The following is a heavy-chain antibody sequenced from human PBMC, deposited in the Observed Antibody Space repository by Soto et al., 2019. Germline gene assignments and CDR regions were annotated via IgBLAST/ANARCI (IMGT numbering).Heavy chain of an antibody. CDR3: ARDRYYYGSGSYYFYYYYGMDV. V-gene: IGHV3-30-3*01. D-gene: IGHD3-10*01. Sequence: GGSLRLSCAASGFTFSSYAMHWVRQAPGKGLEWVAVISYDGSNKYYADSVKGRFTISRDNSKNTLYLQMNSLRAEDTAVYYCARDRYYYGSGSYYFYYYYGMDVWGQGPTVTVYS. J-gene: IGHJ6*02. CDR1: GFTFSSYA. CDR2: ISYDGSNK.